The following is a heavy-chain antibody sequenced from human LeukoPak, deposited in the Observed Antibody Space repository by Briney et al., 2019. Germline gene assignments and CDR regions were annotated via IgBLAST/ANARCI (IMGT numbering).Heavy chain of an antibody. CDR1: GYTFIGQY. V-gene: IGHV1-2*02. CDR2: INPKTGDT. Sequence: ASVKVSCKASGYTFIGQYLHWARQTPGQGLEWMGWINPKTGDTDSAQNFQGRVTMTRDTSVSTVYMELSRLTSDDTAVYYCARGYYGMDLWGQGTTVTVSS. CDR3: ARGYYGMDL. J-gene: IGHJ6*02.